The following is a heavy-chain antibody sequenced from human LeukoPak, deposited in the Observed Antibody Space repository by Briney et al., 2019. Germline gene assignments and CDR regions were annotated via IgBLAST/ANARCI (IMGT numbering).Heavy chain of an antibody. CDR1: GGSISSYY. V-gene: IGHV4-4*07. J-gene: IGHJ3*02. CDR3: ARDSLVGATRHAFDI. D-gene: IGHD1-26*01. Sequence: SETLSLTCTVSGGSISSYYWSWIRQPAGKGLEWIGRIYTSGSTNYNPSLKSRVTMSVDTSKNQFSLKLSSVTAADTAVYYCARDSLVGATRHAFDIWGQGTMVTVSS. CDR2: IYTSGST.